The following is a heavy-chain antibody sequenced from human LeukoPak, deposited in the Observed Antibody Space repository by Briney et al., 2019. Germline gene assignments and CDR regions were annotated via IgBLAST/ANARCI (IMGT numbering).Heavy chain of an antibody. CDR3: ARDMTTVTTSFEAFDI. CDR2: INPSGGGT. V-gene: IGHV1-46*01. CDR1: GYTFINYY. D-gene: IGHD4-17*01. J-gene: IGHJ3*02. Sequence: ASVKVSCKASGYTFINYYMHWVRQAPGQGLEWMGIINPSGGGTSYAQKFQGRVTMTRDTSTSTVYMQLSSLRFEDTAVYYCARDMTTVTTSFEAFDIWGQGTMVTVSS.